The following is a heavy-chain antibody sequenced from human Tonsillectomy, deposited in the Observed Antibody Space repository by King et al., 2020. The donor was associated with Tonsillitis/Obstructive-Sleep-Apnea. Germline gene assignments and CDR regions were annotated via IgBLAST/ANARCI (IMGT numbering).Heavy chain of an antibody. CDR2: ISVSGYYT. V-gene: IGHV3-23*04. D-gene: IGHD2-8*02. J-gene: IGHJ4*02. CDR3: ARVVYETNSHKFDY. CDR1: AFTFNNYA. Sequence: VQLVETGGGLVQPGGSLRLSCAASAFTFNNYAMTWVRQAPGKGLEWVSCISVSGYYTYYADSVKGRFTITRDNDKSTLSLQMNSLRAKDTAVYYCARVVYETNSHKFDYWGQGTLVTVSS.